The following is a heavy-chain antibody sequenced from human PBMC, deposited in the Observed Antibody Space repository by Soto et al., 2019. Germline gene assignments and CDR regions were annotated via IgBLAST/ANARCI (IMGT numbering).Heavy chain of an antibody. CDR3: AREVRFLEWFRGMDV. D-gene: IGHD3-3*01. V-gene: IGHV1-46*01. Sequence: SVKDSCKASGYTFTSYYMHWVRQAPVQGLEWMGIINPSGGSTSYAQKFQGRVTMTRDTSTSTVYMELSSLRSEDTAVYYCAREVRFLEWFRGMDVWGQGTTVTVSS. CDR2: INPSGGST. J-gene: IGHJ6*02. CDR1: GYTFTSYY.